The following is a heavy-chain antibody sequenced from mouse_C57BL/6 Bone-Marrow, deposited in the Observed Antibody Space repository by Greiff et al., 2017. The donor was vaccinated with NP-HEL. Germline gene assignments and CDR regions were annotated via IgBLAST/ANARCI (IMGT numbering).Heavy chain of an antibody. D-gene: IGHD2-5*01. V-gene: IGHV1-50*01. CDR1: GYTFTSYW. Sequence: VQLQQPGAELVKPGASVKLSCKASGYTFTSYWMQWVKQRPGQGLEWIGEIDPSDSYTNYNQKFKGKATLTVDTSSSTAYMQLSSLTSEDSAVYYCARLGRDSNYGYWGQGTTLTVSS. CDR2: IDPSDSYT. J-gene: IGHJ2*01. CDR3: ARLGRDSNYGY.